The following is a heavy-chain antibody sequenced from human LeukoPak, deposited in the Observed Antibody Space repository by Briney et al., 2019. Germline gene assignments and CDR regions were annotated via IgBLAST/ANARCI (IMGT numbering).Heavy chain of an antibody. V-gene: IGHV3-7*02. CDR3: VTGRNYFDS. CDR2: IKEDGSEK. CDR1: GFTFSSYW. J-gene: IGHJ4*02. Sequence: GGSLRLSCAASGFTFSSYWMTWVRQAPGKGLEWVANIKEDGSEKSYVGSLKGRFTISRDNAKNSLFLQMSGLRVEDTGVYYCVTGRNYFDSWGQGTLVTVSS.